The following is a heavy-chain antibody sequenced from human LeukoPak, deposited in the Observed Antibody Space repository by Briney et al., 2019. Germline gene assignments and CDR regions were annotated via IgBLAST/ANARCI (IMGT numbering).Heavy chain of an antibody. CDR2: IYTSGST. D-gene: IGHD5-12*01. V-gene: IGHV4-4*07. CDR3: ARDRGYSGYDNFDY. CDR1: GGSISSYY. Sequence: SETLSLTCTVSGGSISSYYWSWVRQPPGKGLEWIGRIYTSGSTNYNPSLKSRVTMSVDTSKNQFSLKLSSVTAADTAVYYCARDRGYSGYDNFDYWGQGTLVTVSS. J-gene: IGHJ4*02.